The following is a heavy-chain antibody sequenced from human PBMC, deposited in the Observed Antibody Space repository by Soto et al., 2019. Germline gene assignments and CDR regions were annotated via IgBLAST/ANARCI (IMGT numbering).Heavy chain of an antibody. CDR1: GYTFTSNY. J-gene: IGHJ4*02. D-gene: IGHD3-22*01. CDR3: ARSYHYDSSGFYY. V-gene: IGHV1-46*01. CDR2: IDPTDGST. Sequence: QVQLVQSGAEVKKAGASVKVSCKASGYTFTSNYMHWVRQAPGQGLEWMGIIDPTDGSTTYAQKFQGRVTMTGDTSTSTVYMELGSLRFNDTAVYSCARSYHYDSSGFYYWGQGTLVTVSS.